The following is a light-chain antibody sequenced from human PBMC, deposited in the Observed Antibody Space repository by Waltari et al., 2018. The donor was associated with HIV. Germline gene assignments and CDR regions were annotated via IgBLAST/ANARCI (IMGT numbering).Light chain of an antibody. CDR3: QQYYSCCT. CDR2: KAS. J-gene: IGKJ2*01. CDR1: QRVSTR. V-gene: IGKV1-5*03. Sequence: DIQLTQSPSTLSASVGDRVTITCRAIQRVSTRLAWYQQKPGKAPHLLIYKASDLEGGVPSRFSGSGSGTEFTLTISSLQPDDFATYYCQQYYSCCTFGQGTKLEIK.